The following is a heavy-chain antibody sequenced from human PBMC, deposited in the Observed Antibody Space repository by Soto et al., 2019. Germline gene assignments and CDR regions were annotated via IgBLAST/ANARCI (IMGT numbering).Heavy chain of an antibody. CDR1: GYTFTSYD. CDR2: MNPNSGNT. J-gene: IGHJ6*03. D-gene: IGHD2-2*01. Sequence: ASVKVSCKASGYTFTSYDINWVRQATGQGLEWMGWMNPNSGNTGYAQKFQGRVTMTRNTSISTAYMELSSLGSEDKAGYYCARASGYCSSTSCYFTLRDFGVEHYYYYYMDVWGKGTTVTVSS. CDR3: ARASGYCSSTSCYFTLRDFGVEHYYYYYMDV. V-gene: IGHV1-8*01.